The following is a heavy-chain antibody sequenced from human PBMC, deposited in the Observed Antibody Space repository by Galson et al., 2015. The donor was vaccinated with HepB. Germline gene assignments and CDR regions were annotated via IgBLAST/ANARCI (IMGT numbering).Heavy chain of an antibody. CDR2: IDPSDSYT. V-gene: IGHV5-10-1*01. CDR1: GYSFTSHW. Sequence: QSGAEVKKPGESLRISCKGSGYSFTSHWISWVRQMPGKGLEWMGRIDPSDSYTNYSPSFQGHVTISADKSISTAYLQWSSLKASDTAMYYCARDLDGYNYFDYRGQGTLVTVSS. D-gene: IGHD5-24*01. J-gene: IGHJ4*02. CDR3: ARDLDGYNYFDY.